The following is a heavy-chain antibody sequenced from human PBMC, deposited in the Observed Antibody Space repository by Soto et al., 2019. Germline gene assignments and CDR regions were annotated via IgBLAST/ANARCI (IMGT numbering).Heavy chain of an antibody. Sequence: QLQLQESGPGLVKPSETLSLTCSVSDDSINSDKYYWGWIRQPPGKGLEWIGSIYYRGNAYYNPSRQTRVTIYLAKSKSQFSLKLNSVTAADSAVYFCARLEGLATISYSFDFWGPGALVTVSS. J-gene: IGHJ4*02. CDR2: IYYRGNA. CDR3: ARLEGLATISYSFDF. CDR1: DDSINSDKYY. V-gene: IGHV4-39*01. D-gene: IGHD3-9*01.